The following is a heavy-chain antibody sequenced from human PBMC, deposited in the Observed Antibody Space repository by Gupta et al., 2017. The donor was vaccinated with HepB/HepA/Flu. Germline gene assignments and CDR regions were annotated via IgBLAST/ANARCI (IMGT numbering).Heavy chain of an antibody. CDR3: ARLTPQLATFDY. V-gene: IGHV4-39*01. Sequence: QLQLQESGPGLVKPSETLSLTCTVSGGSISSSSYYWGWIRQPPGKGLEWIGSIYYSGSTYYNPSLKSRVTISVDTSKNQFSLKLSSVTAADTAVYYCARLTPQLATFDYWGQGTLVTVSS. CDR1: GGSISSSSYY. J-gene: IGHJ4*02. CDR2: IYYSGST. D-gene: IGHD6-13*01.